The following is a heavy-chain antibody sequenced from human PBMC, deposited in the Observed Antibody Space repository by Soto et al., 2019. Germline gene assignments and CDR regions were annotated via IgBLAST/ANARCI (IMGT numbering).Heavy chain of an antibody. CDR1: GGSFSGYY. D-gene: IGHD2-21*02. CDR2: INHSGST. CDR3: ARRQVTWYAFDI. J-gene: IGHJ3*02. V-gene: IGHV4-34*01. Sequence: SETLSLTCAVYGGSFSGYYWSWIRQPPGKGLEWIGEINHSGSTNYNPSLKSRVTISVDTSKNQFSLKLSSVTAADTAVYYCARRQVTWYAFDIWGQGTMVTVSS.